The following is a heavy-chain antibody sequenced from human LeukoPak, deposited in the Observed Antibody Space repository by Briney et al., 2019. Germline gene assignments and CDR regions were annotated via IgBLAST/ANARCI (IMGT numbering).Heavy chain of an antibody. CDR3: ARGAQGHGDYSGYFEY. Sequence: GGSLRLSCAASGFTFSSYSMNWVRQAPGKGLEWASSISSSSRYIYYADSVKGRLTISRDNANISLYLQMNSLRAEDTAVYYCARGAQGHGDYSGYFEYWGQGSLVTVSS. D-gene: IGHD4-17*01. J-gene: IGHJ4*02. CDR1: GFTFSSYS. V-gene: IGHV3-21*01. CDR2: ISSSSRYI.